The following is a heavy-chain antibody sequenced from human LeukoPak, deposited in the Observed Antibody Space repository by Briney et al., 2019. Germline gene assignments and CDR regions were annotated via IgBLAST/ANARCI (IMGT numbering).Heavy chain of an antibody. Sequence: SETLSLTCTVSGDSISKSYWSWIRQPPGKRLEWIAYIHTSGSTNYNPSLRSRVTISVDTSKNQFSLKLTTVTAADTAVYYCARLARYGSGSYPFDYWGQGTLVTVSS. CDR1: GDSISKSY. V-gene: IGHV4-4*09. CDR3: ARLARYGSGSYPFDY. D-gene: IGHD3-10*01. CDR2: IHTSGST. J-gene: IGHJ4*02.